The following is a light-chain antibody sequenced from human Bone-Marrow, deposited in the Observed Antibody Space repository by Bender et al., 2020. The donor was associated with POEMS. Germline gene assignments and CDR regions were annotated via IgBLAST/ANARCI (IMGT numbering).Light chain of an antibody. Sequence: QSALTQPASVSGSPGQSVTISCIGTSSDIGASKFVSWYQQRPNTAPQLMISDVSKRPSGVSDRFSGSKSGNTASLTVSGLQAEDEGDYYCQSYDNSLGGWVFGGGTKLTVL. J-gene: IGLJ3*02. CDR1: SSDIGASKF. V-gene: IGLV2-14*03. CDR2: DVS. CDR3: QSYDNSLGGWV.